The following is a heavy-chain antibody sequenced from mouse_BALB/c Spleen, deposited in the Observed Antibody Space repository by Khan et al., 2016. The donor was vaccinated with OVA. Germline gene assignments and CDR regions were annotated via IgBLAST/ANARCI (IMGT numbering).Heavy chain of an antibody. Sequence: QVQLQPSGAELVKPGASVKLSCKTSGYTFTNYWIQWIKQRPGQGLGWIGQIFPGTGTTYYNQNFKDKATLTVDTSSNTAYMHLSSLTSEDSTVYFCARGYFGNYEFVYWGQGTLVTVSP. CDR2: IFPGTGTT. V-gene: IGHV1S132*01. J-gene: IGHJ3*01. CDR1: GYTFTNYW. CDR3: ARGYFGNYEFVY. D-gene: IGHD2-1*01.